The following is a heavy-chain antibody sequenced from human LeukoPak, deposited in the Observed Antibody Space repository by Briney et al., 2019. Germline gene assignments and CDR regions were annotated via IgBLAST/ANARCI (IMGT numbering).Heavy chain of an antibody. CDR1: GFTFSSYW. Sequence: PGGSLRLSCAASGFTFSSYWMHWVRQVPGKGLAWVSRIDEFGSVTNSADSVQGRFSISRDNAKNALYLQMNSLRAGDTAVYYCVRDMFGGRDYWGQGTLVTVSS. CDR3: VRDMFGGRDY. CDR2: IDEFGSVT. D-gene: IGHD3-10*02. J-gene: IGHJ4*02. V-gene: IGHV3-74*01.